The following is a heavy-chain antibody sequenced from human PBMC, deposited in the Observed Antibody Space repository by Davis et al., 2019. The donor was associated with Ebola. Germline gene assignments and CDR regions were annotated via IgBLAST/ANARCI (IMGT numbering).Heavy chain of an antibody. CDR1: GFTFSSYS. CDR2: ISSSSSYI. V-gene: IGHV3-21*01. Sequence: GESLKISCAASGFTFSSYSMNWVRQAPGKGLEWVSSISSSSSYIYYADSVTGRFTISRDNAKNSLYLQMNSLRAEDTAVYYCAREVSEWLVPLGGMDVWGQGTTVTVSS. J-gene: IGHJ6*02. CDR3: AREVSEWLVPLGGMDV. D-gene: IGHD6-19*01.